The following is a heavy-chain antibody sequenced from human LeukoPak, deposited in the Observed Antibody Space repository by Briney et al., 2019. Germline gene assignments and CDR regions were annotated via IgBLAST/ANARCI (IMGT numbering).Heavy chain of an antibody. CDR2: ISYDENKK. CDR3: VRGLPPVVQYYFDY. CDR1: GFTFSSYG. Sequence: PVRSLRLSCAASGFTFSSYGMHWGRQAPGQGLEWWGVISYDENKKSYADPVQDRFTISSDNFKNTLYLQMQSLRAEDTAVYYCVRGLPPVVQYYFDYWGPGTLVTVSS. V-gene: IGHV3-30*03. D-gene: IGHD3-22*01. J-gene: IGHJ4*02.